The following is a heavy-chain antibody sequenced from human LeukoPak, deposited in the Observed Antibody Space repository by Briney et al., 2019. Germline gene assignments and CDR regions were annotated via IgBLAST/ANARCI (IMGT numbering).Heavy chain of an antibody. Sequence: SETLSLTCTVSGGSISSSSYCWGWIRQPPGKGLEWIGSIYYSGSTYYNPSLKSRVTISVDTSKNQFSLKLSSVTAADTAVYYCAVALWFGESPFDYWGQGTLVTVSS. CDR3: AVALWFGESPFDY. D-gene: IGHD3-10*01. J-gene: IGHJ4*02. CDR1: GGSISSSSYC. CDR2: IYYSGST. V-gene: IGHV4-39*01.